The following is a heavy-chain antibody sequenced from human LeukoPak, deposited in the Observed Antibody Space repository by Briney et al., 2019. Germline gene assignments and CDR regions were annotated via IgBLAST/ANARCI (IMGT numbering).Heavy chain of an antibody. J-gene: IGHJ6*02. CDR3: ARPGSSSRYYYYYYGMDV. CDR1: GYTFTSYG. V-gene: IGHV1-18*01. D-gene: IGHD6-13*01. CDR2: IRAYNGNT. Sequence: ASVKVSCKASGYTFTSYGISWVRQAPGQGLEWMGWIRAYNGNTNYAQKLQGRVTMTTDTSTSTAYMELRSLRSDDTAVYYCARPGSSSRYYYYYYGMDVWGQGTTVTVSS.